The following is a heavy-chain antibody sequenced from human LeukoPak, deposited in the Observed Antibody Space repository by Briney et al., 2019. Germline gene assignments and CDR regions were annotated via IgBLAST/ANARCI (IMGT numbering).Heavy chain of an antibody. CDR3: ARSYSSSWYREGNWFDP. J-gene: IGHJ5*02. Sequence: GGSLRLSCAASGFTFSSYAMHWVRQAPGKGLEYGSAISSNGGSTYYANSVKGRFTISRDNSKNTLYLQMGSLRAEDMAVYYCARSYSSSWYREGNWFDPWGQGTLVTVSS. D-gene: IGHD6-13*01. V-gene: IGHV3-64*01. CDR2: ISSNGGST. CDR1: GFTFSSYA.